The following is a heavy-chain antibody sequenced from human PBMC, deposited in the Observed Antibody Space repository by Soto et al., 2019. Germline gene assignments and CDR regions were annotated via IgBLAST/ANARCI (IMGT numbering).Heavy chain of an antibody. V-gene: IGHV2-5*01. D-gene: IGHD5-12*01. J-gene: IGHJ4*02. CDR1: GVSFTTAGVA. CDR3: AHSDGGYEIIYFDF. Sequence: QITLQESGPTLVKPTQTLTLTCTFSGVSFTTAGVAVGWIRQTPGGALEWLTLIYYNDDRRFSPSLKTRLTITGDTSKNQVVLSLTNVDPGDTATYFCAHSDGGYEIIYFDFWGQGIPVTVSS. CDR2: IYYNDDR.